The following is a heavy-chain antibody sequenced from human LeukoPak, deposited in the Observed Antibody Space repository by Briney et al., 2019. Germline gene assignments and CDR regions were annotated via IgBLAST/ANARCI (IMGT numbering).Heavy chain of an antibody. CDR2: IYYSGST. Sequence: SETLSLTCTVSGGSISSYYWSWIRQPPGKGLEWIGYIYYSGSTNYNPSLKSRVTISVDTSKNQFSLKLSSVTAADTAVYYCARDLRGYYSRGRAGAFDIWGQGTMVTVSS. CDR3: ARDLRGYYSRGRAGAFDI. V-gene: IGHV4-59*12. D-gene: IGHD6-25*01. CDR1: GGSISSYY. J-gene: IGHJ3*02.